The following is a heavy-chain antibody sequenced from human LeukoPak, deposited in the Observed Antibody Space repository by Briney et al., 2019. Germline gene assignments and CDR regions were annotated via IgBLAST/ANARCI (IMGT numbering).Heavy chain of an antibody. CDR1: GYTFTGYY. D-gene: IGHD4-17*01. V-gene: IGHV1-2*02. CDR3: AREWGDYGDYGRDFDY. J-gene: IGHJ4*02. CDR2: INPNSGGT. Sequence: ASVKVSCKASGYTFTGYYMHWVRQAPGQGLEWMGWINPNSGGTNYAQKFQGRVTMTRDTSISTAYMELSRLRSDDTAVYYCAREWGDYGDYGRDFDYWGQGTLVTVSS.